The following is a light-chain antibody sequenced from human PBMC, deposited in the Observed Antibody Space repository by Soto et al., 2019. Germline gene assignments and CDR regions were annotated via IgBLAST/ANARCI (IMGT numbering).Light chain of an antibody. CDR3: AAWDDSLNAWV. CDR1: SSNIGSNT. Sequence: QSVLTQPPSASGTPGQRVTISCSGSSSNIGSNTVNWYQQLPVTAPKLLIYTYNQRPSGVPDRFSGSKSGTSASLAISGLQSEDEADYYCAAWDDSLNAWVFGGGTKLTVL. J-gene: IGLJ3*02. CDR2: TYN. V-gene: IGLV1-44*01.